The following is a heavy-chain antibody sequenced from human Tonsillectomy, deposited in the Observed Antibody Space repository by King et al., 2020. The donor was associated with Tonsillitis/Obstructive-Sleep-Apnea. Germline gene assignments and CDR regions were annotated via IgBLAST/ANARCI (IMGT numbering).Heavy chain of an antibody. D-gene: IGHD1-14*01. J-gene: IGHJ4*02. V-gene: IGHV4-4*02. CDR1: GGSISNSNW. CDR3: ARIGTTGYFDY. Sequence: VQLQESGPGLVKTSGTLSLTCAVSGGSISNSNWWSWVRQPPGKGLEWIGEISHSGSTNYNPSLKSRVTISIDNSKNQFSLKLSSVTAADTAVYYCARIGTTGYFDYWGQGTLVTVSS. CDR2: ISHSGST.